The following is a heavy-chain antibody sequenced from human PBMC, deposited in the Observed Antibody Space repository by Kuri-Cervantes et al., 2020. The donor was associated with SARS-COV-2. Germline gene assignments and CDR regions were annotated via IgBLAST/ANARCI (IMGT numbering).Heavy chain of an antibody. CDR1: GGSFSGYY. D-gene: IGHD3-22*01. V-gene: IGHV4-34*01. Sequence: SETLSLTCAVYGGSFSGYYWSWIRQPPGKGLEWIGEINHSGSTNYNPSLKSRVTISVDTSKNQFSLKLSSVTAADTAVYYCARATYYYDSSSYYSDYWGQGTLVTVSS. CDR2: INHSGST. CDR3: ARATYYYDSSSYYSDY. J-gene: IGHJ4*02.